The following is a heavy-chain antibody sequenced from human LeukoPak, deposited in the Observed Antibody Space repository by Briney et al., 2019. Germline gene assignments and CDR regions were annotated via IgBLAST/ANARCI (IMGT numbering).Heavy chain of an antibody. CDR3: AREGLGELTLDC. Sequence: ASVKVSCKSSGYTFTTYGITWVRQAPGQGLEWMGWISTDNGVTNYAQKLQGRVTMTTDTSTSTAYMELRSLRSDDTAVYYCAREGLGELTLDCWGQGTLVTVSS. V-gene: IGHV1-18*01. D-gene: IGHD3-16*01. J-gene: IGHJ4*02. CDR1: GYTFTTYG. CDR2: ISTDNGVT.